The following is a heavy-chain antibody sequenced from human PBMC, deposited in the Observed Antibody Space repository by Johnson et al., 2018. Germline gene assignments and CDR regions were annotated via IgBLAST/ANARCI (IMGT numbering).Heavy chain of an antibody. V-gene: IGHV3-66*02. CDR2: MYTSGST. CDR3: ARYHYDSSGFEGVDV. J-gene: IGHJ3*01. CDR1: GFSVSDNY. Sequence: VQLVQSGGGLARPGGSLRVSCAASGFSVSDNYMSWVRQASGKGPEWVSIMYTSGSTYYAAYVKGRFTISRAISSNPLSLPMNSLRPEDTAVYFWARYHYDSSGFEGVDVCGQGTMVTVSS. D-gene: IGHD3-22*01.